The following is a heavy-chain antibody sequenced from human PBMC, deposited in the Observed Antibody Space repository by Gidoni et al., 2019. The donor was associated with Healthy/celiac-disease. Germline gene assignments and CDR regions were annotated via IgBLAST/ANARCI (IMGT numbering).Heavy chain of an antibody. D-gene: IGHD3-10*01. CDR2: IYYSGST. CDR3: ARHLWQGQWFGELSNTNWFDP. J-gene: IGHJ5*02. Sequence: QLQLQESGPGLVKPSETLSLTCTVSGGSISSSSYYWGWIRQPPGKGLEWIGSIYYSGSTYYNPSLKSRVTISVDTSKNQFSLKLSSVTAADTAVYYCARHLWQGQWFGELSNTNWFDPWGQGTLVTVSS. V-gene: IGHV4-39*01. CDR1: GGSISSSSYY.